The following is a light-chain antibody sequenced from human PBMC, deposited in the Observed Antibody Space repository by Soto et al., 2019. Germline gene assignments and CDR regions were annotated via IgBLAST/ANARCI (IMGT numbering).Light chain of an antibody. CDR2: GNS. CDR1: SSNIGAGYE. CDR3: QSYDSSLSGSL. J-gene: IGLJ2*01. Sequence: QSALTQPPSVSGAPGQRITISCTGSSSNIGAGYEVHWYQQLPGTAPKLLIHGNSNRPSGVPDRFSGSKSGTSASLAITGLQAEDEADYYCQSYDSSLSGSLFGGGTKLTVL. V-gene: IGLV1-40*01.